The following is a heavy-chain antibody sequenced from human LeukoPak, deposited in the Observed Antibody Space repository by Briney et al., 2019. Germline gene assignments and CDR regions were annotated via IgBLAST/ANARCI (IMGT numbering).Heavy chain of an antibody. Sequence: SVKVSCKASGGTFSSYAISWVRQAPGQGLEWMGGIIPIFGTANYAQKFQGRVTITADESTSTAYMELSSLRSEDTAVYYCARVRCGGDCYLMGYYYGMDVWGQGTAVTVSS. CDR3: ARVRCGGDCYLMGYYYGMDV. J-gene: IGHJ6*02. D-gene: IGHD2-21*02. CDR2: IIPIFGTA. V-gene: IGHV1-69*13. CDR1: GGTFSSYA.